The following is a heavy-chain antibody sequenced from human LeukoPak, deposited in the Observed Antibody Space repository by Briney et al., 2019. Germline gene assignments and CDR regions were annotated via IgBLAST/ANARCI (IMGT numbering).Heavy chain of an antibody. CDR1: GGSISTGNYY. CDR3: ARVGPVEMATIDAFDI. CDR2: IYYIGTT. D-gene: IGHD5-24*01. J-gene: IGHJ3*02. Sequence: PSETLSLTCTVSGGSISTGNYYWGWIRQPPGKGLEWIGSIYYIGTTSYNPSLKSRVTMSVDTSKNEFSLKLSSVTAADTAVYYCARVGPVEMATIDAFDIWGQGTMVTVSS. V-gene: IGHV4-39*07.